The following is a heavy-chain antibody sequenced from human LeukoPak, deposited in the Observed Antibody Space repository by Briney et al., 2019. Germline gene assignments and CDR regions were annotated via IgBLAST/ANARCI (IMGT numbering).Heavy chain of an antibody. Sequence: ASLKVSCKVSGYTLTELPIHWVRQAPGEGLEWMGGFDPEDGRTFYAQRFQGRVTMTKDTSTDTSYMELSSLTSEDTAVYYCARDGGGNYWYWGQGTLVTVSS. D-gene: IGHD4-11*01. J-gene: IGHJ4*02. V-gene: IGHV1-24*01. CDR3: ARDGGGNYWY. CDR2: FDPEDGRT. CDR1: GYTLTELP.